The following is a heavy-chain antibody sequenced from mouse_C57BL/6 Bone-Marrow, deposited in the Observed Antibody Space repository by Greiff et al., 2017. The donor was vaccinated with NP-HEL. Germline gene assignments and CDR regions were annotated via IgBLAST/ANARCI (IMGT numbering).Heavy chain of an antibody. D-gene: IGHD4-1*01. CDR2: INYDGSST. Sequence: EVMLVESEGGLVQPGSSMKLSCTASGFTFSDYYMAWVRQVPEKGLEWVANINYDGSSTYYLDSLKSRFVISRDNAKNILYLQMSSLKSEDTATYCCAREGWDLGVDYWGQGTTLTVSS. V-gene: IGHV5-16*01. CDR3: AREGWDLGVDY. CDR1: GFTFSDYY. J-gene: IGHJ2*01.